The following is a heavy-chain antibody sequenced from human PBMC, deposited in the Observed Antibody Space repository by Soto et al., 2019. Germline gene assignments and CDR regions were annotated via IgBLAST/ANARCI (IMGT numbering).Heavy chain of an antibody. J-gene: IGHJ4*02. CDR1: GFMFSSHW. CDR3: ARRTDAYNWADY. D-gene: IGHD1-1*01. Sequence: EVQLVESGGGLVQPGGSLRLSCAASGFMFSSHWMHWVRQAPGKGLVWVSRISADGSNTNYADSVKGRFTISRDNAKNTLFLQMNSLRAEATAVYYCARRTDAYNWADYWGQGTLVTVSS. CDR2: ISADGSNT. V-gene: IGHV3-74*01.